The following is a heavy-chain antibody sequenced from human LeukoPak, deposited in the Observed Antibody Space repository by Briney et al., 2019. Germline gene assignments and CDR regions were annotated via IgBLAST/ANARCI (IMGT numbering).Heavy chain of an antibody. V-gene: IGHV3-66*01. Sequence: GGSLRLSCAASGFTVTYNFMSWVRQAPGKGLAWVSVIHNSGSTFYADSVRGRFTISRDNSKNTLYLQMGSLRAEDMAVYYCARGKTTVTTLTDYWGQGTLVTVSS. CDR3: ARGKTTVTTLTDY. J-gene: IGHJ4*02. CDR1: GFTVTYNF. CDR2: IHNSGST. D-gene: IGHD4-17*01.